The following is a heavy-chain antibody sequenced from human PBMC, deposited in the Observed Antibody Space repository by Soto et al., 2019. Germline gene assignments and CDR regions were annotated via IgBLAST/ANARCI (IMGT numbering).Heavy chain of an antibody. D-gene: IGHD2-8*01. V-gene: IGHV3-23*01. Sequence: EVQLLESGGDLVHPGGTLILSCVGSGYPFGDYAMSWVRQAPGKGLEWVSAIRPFEAHAPDYAASVKGRFTISRDNSRNMLFLQMTNLRAGDTGVYYCARDAIPYNGRDDAFDLWGQGTVVTVSS. J-gene: IGHJ3*01. CDR3: ARDAIPYNGRDDAFDL. CDR2: IRPFEAHAP. CDR1: GYPFGDYA.